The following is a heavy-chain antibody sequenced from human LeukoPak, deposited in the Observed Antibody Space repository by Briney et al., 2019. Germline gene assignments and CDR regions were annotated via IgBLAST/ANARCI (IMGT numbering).Heavy chain of an antibody. D-gene: IGHD1-26*01. V-gene: IGHV3-30*03. CDR2: ISHDGSNK. CDR3: ARRGGSYFDY. J-gene: IGHJ4*02. CDR1: AFTFTNAW. Sequence: GGSLRLSCAASAFTFTNAWMTWVRQAPGKGLEWVAVISHDGSNKYYSDSVKGRFTISRDNSKNTLYLQMNSLRVEDTAVYFCARRGGSYFDYWGQGTLVTVSS.